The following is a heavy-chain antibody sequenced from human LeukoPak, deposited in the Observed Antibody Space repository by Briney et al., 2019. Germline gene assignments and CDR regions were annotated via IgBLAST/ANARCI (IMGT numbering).Heavy chain of an antibody. CDR3: AKSAFGHSSNWYYFDY. J-gene: IGHJ4*02. CDR2: IAYDGSNK. Sequence: GGSLRPSCVASGFTFRSYGMHWVRQAPGKGLEWVAVIAYDGSNKYYADSVKGRFTISRDNSKNTLYLQMNSLRAEDTAVYYCAKSAFGHSSNWYYFDYWGQGTLVTVSS. V-gene: IGHV3-30*18. D-gene: IGHD6-13*01. CDR1: GFTFRSYG.